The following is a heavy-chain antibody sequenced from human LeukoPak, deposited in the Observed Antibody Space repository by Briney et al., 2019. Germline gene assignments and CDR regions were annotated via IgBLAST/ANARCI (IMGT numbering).Heavy chain of an antibody. J-gene: IGHJ6*02. V-gene: IGHV1-18*01. CDR2: ISIYNGNT. CDR3: ARDIREMSTLTYYYYYGMDV. D-gene: IGHD5-24*01. Sequence: ASVKVSCKASGYTFTTYGISWVRQAPGQGLEWMGWISIYNGNTNHAQNLQGRVTLTTDTSTSTAYMELRSLTSDDTAVYFCARDIREMSTLTYYYYYGMDVWGQGTTVTVSS. CDR1: GYTFTTYG.